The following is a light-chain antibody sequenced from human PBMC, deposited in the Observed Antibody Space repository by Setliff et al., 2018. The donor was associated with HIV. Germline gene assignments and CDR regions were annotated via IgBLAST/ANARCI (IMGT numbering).Light chain of an antibody. J-gene: IGLJ3*02. CDR3: SSFTTGATVM. CDR1: ITDIGFYNY. CDR2: DVS. Sequence: QSVLAQPASVSGSPGQSVTITCTGGITDIGFYNYVSWYQQHTGTPPKHLIHDVSDRPSGVSNRFSGSKSGSTASLTISGLQAEDEADYYCSSFTTGATVMFGGGTQGTVL. V-gene: IGLV2-14*03.